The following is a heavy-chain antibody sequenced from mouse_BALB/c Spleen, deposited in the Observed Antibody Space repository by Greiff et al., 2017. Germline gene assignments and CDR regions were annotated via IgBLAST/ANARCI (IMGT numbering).Heavy chain of an antibody. CDR2: ISYDGSN. J-gene: IGHJ2*01. Sequence: EVQVVESGPGLVKPSQSLSLTCSVTGYSITSGYYWNWIRQFPGNKLEWMGYISYDGSNNYNPSLKNRISITRDTSKNQFFLKLNSVTTEDTATYYCAYGNYLDYWGQGTTLTVSS. V-gene: IGHV3-6*02. D-gene: IGHD2-1*01. CDR3: AYGNYLDY. CDR1: GYSITSGYY.